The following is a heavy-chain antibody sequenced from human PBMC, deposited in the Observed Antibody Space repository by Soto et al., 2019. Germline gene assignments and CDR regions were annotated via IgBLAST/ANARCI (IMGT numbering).Heavy chain of an antibody. V-gene: IGHV4-34*01. CDR1: GGSVNGYY. Sequence: SGTLSLTCAVYGGSVNGYYWNWIRQPPGKGLEWIGEINHTGGTHYNPSLKRRVTMSVDTSKNQFSLRLSSVTAADTAIYYCATRITVFGLLIPPFDPWGQGTQVTVSS. CDR3: ATRITVFGLLIPPFDP. D-gene: IGHD3-3*01. CDR2: INHTGGT. J-gene: IGHJ5*02.